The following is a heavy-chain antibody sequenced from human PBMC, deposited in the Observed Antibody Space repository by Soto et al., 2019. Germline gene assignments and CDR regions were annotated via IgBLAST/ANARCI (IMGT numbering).Heavy chain of an antibody. CDR3: ARDRDTVVTAPDV. CDR2: ISFDGTNK. CDR1: GFTFSTFA. Sequence: QVQLVESGGGVVQPGRSLRLSCTASGFTFSTFAMHWVRQAPDKGLEWVAVISFDGTNKYYADSVKGRFSISRDNSKKTLYLQMNSLRADDTAVYYCARDRDTVVTAPDVWGQGTTVTVSS. V-gene: IGHV3-30-3*01. D-gene: IGHD2-15*01. J-gene: IGHJ6*02.